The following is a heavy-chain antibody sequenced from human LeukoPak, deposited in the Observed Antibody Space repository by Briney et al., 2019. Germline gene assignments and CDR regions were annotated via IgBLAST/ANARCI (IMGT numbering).Heavy chain of an antibody. J-gene: IGHJ4*02. CDR2: ISGSGGST. V-gene: IGHV3-23*01. CDR1: GFTFSSYG. Sequence: GGSLRLSCAASGFTFSSYGMHWVRQAPGKGLEWVSAISGSGGSTYYADSVKGRFTISRDNSKNTLYLQMNSLRAEDTAVYYCAYDFWSGFVDYWGQGTLVTVSS. CDR3: AYDFWSGFVDY. D-gene: IGHD3-3*01.